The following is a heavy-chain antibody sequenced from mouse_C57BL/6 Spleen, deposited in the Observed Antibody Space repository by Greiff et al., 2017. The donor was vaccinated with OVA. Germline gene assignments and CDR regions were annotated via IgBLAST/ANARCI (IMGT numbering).Heavy chain of an antibody. CDR3: ARSLLYDGYYYYAMDY. CDR1: GYTFTSYW. Sequence: QVQLKQPGAELVMPGASVKLSCKASGYTFTSYWMHWVKQRPGQGLEWIGEIDPSDSYTNYNQKFKGKSTLTVDKSSSTAYMQLSSLTSEDSAVYYCARSLLYDGYYYYAMDYWGQGTSVTVSS. D-gene: IGHD2-3*01. J-gene: IGHJ4*01. V-gene: IGHV1-69*01. CDR2: IDPSDSYT.